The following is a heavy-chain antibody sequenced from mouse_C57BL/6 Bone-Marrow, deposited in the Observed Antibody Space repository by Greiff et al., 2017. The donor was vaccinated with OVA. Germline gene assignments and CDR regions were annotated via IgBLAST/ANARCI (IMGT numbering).Heavy chain of an antibody. Sequence: EVQLQQSGPELVKPGASVKISCKASGYTFTDYYMNWVKQSHGKSLEWIGDINPNNGGTSYNQKFKGKATLTVDKSSSTAYMELRSLTSEDSAVYYCARVTGTLSFPFDYWGQGTTLTVSS. D-gene: IGHD4-1*01. J-gene: IGHJ2*01. CDR3: ARVTGTLSFPFDY. CDR2: INPNNGGT. V-gene: IGHV1-26*01. CDR1: GYTFTDYY.